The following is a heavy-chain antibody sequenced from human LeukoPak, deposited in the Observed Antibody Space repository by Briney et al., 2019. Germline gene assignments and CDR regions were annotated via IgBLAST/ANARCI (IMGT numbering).Heavy chain of an antibody. V-gene: IGHV4-30-4*07. Sequence: SETLSLTCAVSGGSISSGGYSWSWIRQPPGTGLEWIGYIYYSGSTYYNPSLKSRVTISLDTSKNQFSLKLSSVTAADTAVYYCASALAARGGFDYWGQGTLVTVSS. D-gene: IGHD6-6*01. J-gene: IGHJ4*02. CDR2: IYYSGST. CDR1: GGSISSGGYS. CDR3: ASALAARGGFDY.